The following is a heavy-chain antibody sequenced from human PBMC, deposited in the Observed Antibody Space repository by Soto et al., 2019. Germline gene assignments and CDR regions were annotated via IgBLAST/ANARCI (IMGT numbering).Heavy chain of an antibody. Sequence: EVQLVQSGAEVKKPGESLRISCKGSGYSFTSYWISWVRQMPGKGLEWMGRIDPSDSYTNYSPSFQGHVTVSADKSISTAYRQWSRLRASDPAMYYCARGAHGDPGPGEDHMEQDYWGQGPLVPVPS. CDR2: IDPSDSYT. CDR3: ARGAHGDPGPGEDHMEQDY. J-gene: IGHJ4*02. CDR1: GYSFTSYW. V-gene: IGHV5-10-1*01. D-gene: IGHD1-1*01.